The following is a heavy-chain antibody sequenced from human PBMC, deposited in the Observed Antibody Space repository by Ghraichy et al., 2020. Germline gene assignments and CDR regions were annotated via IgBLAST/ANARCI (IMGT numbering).Heavy chain of an antibody. J-gene: IGHJ6*02. Sequence: LSLTCAASGFTFSSYWMSWVRQAPGKGLEWVANIKQDGSEKYYVDSVKGRFTISRDNAKNSLYLQMNSLRAEDTAVYYCAREGIVLMVYASYYYGMDVWGQGTTVTVSS. D-gene: IGHD2-8*01. CDR2: IKQDGSEK. CDR3: AREGIVLMVYASYYYGMDV. CDR1: GFTFSSYW. V-gene: IGHV3-7*03.